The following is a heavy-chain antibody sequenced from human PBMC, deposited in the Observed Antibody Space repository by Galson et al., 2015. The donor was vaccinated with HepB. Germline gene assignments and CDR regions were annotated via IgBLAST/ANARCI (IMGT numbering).Heavy chain of an antibody. CDR1: GYSFTSYW. Sequence: QSGAEVKKPGESLKISCKGSGYSFTSYWIGWVRQMPGKGLEWMGIIYPGDSDTRYSPSFQGQVTISADKSISTAYLQWSSLKASDTAMYYCARLNYPLGSYDYNWFDPWGQGTLVTVSS. CDR3: ARLNYPLGSYDYNWFDP. D-gene: IGHD1-26*01. CDR2: IYPGDSDT. V-gene: IGHV5-51*03. J-gene: IGHJ5*02.